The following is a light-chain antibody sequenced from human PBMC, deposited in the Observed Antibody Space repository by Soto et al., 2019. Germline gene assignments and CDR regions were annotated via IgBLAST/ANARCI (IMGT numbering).Light chain of an antibody. V-gene: IGLV4-69*01. CDR1: SGHSSYG. Sequence: QSVLTQSPSASASLGASVKLTCTLSSGHSSYGIAWHQQQPEKGPRFLMKPNSDGSHSKGDGIPDRFSGSSSGAERYLTISSLQFEDEADYYCQTWGTGIEVFGGGTKLTVL. CDR3: QTWGTGIEV. J-gene: IGLJ3*02. CDR2: PNSDGSH.